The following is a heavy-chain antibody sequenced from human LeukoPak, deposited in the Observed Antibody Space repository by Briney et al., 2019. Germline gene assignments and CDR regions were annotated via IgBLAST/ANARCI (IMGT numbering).Heavy chain of an antibody. J-gene: IGHJ3*01. Sequence: ASVKVSCTASGYTFTSYGISWVRQAPGQGLEWMGWISAYNGNTDYAQKFQGRVTITADESTSTAYMELSSLRSEDTAVYYCARGPQVGAFDLWGQGTMVTVSS. CDR1: GYTFTSYG. V-gene: IGHV1-18*01. D-gene: IGHD1-26*01. CDR2: ISAYNGNT. CDR3: ARGPQVGAFDL.